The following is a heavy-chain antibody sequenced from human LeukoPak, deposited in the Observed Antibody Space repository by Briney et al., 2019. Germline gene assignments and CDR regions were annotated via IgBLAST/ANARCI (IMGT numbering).Heavy chain of an antibody. D-gene: IGHD6-19*01. J-gene: IGHJ4*02. V-gene: IGHV1-3*01. CDR1: GYTFTSYA. Sequence: ASVKVSCKASGYTFTSYAIHWVRQAPGQRLEWMEWINAGNGNTEYSQKSLGRATITRDTSASTVYMELSSLRSEDTAVYYCATSGRAVAGIGFNYWGQGTLVTVSS. CDR2: INAGNGNT. CDR3: ATSGRAVAGIGFNY.